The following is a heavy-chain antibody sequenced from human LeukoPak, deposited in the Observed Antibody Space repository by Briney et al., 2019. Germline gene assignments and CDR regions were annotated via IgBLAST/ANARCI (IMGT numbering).Heavy chain of an antibody. CDR2: IYSGGST. CDR1: GFTVSSNY. D-gene: IGHD3-22*01. Sequence: PGGSLRLSCAASGFTVSSNYMSWVRQAPGKGLEWVSVIYSGGSTYYADSVKGRFTISRDNSKNTLYLQMNSLRAEDTAVYYCAKGPLYYYDSSGPYFDYWGQGTLVTVSS. V-gene: IGHV3-53*05. J-gene: IGHJ4*02. CDR3: AKGPLYYYDSSGPYFDY.